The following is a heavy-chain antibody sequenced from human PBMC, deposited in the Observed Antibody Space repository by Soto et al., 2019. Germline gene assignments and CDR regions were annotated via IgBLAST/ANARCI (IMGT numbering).Heavy chain of an antibody. Sequence: QLQLVQSGAEVREPGSSVKVSCKASGGTFSSYTVIWVRQAPGQGLEWMGGITPTLNIAQYAEKFQGRVPITAAESTSTVNMHLCSLRSEDTAVFLCARGYYSGINPSSFDYWGQGTLVAVPP. J-gene: IGHJ4*02. CDR3: ARGYYSGINPSSFDY. V-gene: IGHV1-69*01. D-gene: IGHD1-26*01. CDR2: ITPTLNIA. CDR1: GGTFSSYT.